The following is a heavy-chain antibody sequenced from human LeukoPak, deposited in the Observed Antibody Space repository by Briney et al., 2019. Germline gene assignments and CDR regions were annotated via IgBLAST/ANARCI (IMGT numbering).Heavy chain of an antibody. CDR2: ISSSGSTI. D-gene: IGHD1-26*01. CDR1: GFIFNNYG. J-gene: IGHJ4*02. V-gene: IGHV3-48*04. CDR3: ARTGGSYPYYFEY. Sequence: GGSLRLSCAASGFIFNNYGMHWVRQAPGKGLEWVSYISSSGSTIYYADSVKGRFTLSRDNAKNSLYLQMNSLRAEDTAVYYCARTGGSYPYYFEYWGQGTLVTVSS.